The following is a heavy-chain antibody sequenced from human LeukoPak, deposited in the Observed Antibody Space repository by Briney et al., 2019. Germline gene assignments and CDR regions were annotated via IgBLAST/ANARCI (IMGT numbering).Heavy chain of an antibody. D-gene: IGHD6-19*01. CDR3: AKVIRSSGWYVDY. CDR2: LSASGNSA. Sequence: GGSLRLSCAASRFTFSSYAMSWVRQAPGKGLAWVSGLSASGNSAYYADSVKGRFTISRDNSKNTLYLQMNSLRAEDTAVYYCAKVIRSSGWYVDYWGQGTLVTVSS. V-gene: IGHV3-23*01. CDR1: RFTFSSYA. J-gene: IGHJ4*02.